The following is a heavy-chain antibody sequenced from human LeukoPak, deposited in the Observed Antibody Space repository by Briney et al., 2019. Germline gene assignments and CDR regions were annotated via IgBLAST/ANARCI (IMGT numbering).Heavy chain of an antibody. CDR2: ISYDGSNK. Sequence: GGSLRLSCAASGFTFSSYAMHWVRQAPGKGLEWVAVISYDGSNKYYADSVKGRFTISRDNSKNTLYLQMYSLRAEDTAVYYCASAEVRGVLNWFDPWGQGTLVTVSS. D-gene: IGHD3-10*01. J-gene: IGHJ5*02. CDR3: ASAEVRGVLNWFDP. V-gene: IGHV3-30*04. CDR1: GFTFSSYA.